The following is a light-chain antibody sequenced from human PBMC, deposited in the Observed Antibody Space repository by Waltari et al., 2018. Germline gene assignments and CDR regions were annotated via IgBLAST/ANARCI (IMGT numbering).Light chain of an antibody. CDR2: DAS. CDR3: XXXDNLPLX. CDR1: QDISNY. V-gene: IGKV1-33*01. J-gene: IGKJ3*01. Sequence: DIQMTQSPSSLSASVGDRVTITCQASQDISNYLNWYPQKPGKAPKLLIYDASKLETGVPXXXSGSGSGTXFTFTISSLQPEXIAXXXXXXXDNLPLXFXXGTXXXIK.